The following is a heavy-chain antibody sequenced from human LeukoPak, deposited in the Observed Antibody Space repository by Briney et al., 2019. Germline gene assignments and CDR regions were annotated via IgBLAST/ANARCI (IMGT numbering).Heavy chain of an antibody. CDR1: GFTFDDYA. Sequence: PGGSLRLSCAASGFTFDDYAMHWVRQAPGKGLEWVSLISGDGGSTYYADSVKGRFTISRDNSKNSLYLQMNSLRAEDTALYYCAGGYSSGWYITLQYGMDVWGQGTTVTVSS. CDR3: AGGYSSGWYITLQYGMDV. CDR2: ISGDGGST. V-gene: IGHV3-43*02. D-gene: IGHD6-19*01. J-gene: IGHJ6*02.